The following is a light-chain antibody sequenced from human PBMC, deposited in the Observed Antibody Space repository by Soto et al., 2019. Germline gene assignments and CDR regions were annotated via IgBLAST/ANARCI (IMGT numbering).Light chain of an antibody. CDR3: QQYNNWPWT. Sequence: EIVMTQSPATLSVSPGGRATLSCRASQSLIDTLAWYQQKPGQAPRLLIYGASTRAPGFPARFSGSGSGTDFTLTISRLQSEDFGVYYCQQYNNWPWTFGQGTKVEIK. J-gene: IGKJ1*01. CDR2: GAS. CDR1: QSLIDT. V-gene: IGKV3-15*01.